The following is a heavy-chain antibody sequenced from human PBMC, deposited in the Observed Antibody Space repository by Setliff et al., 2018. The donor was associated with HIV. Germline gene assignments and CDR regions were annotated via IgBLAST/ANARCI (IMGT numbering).Heavy chain of an antibody. J-gene: IGHJ4*02. D-gene: IGHD4-17*01. V-gene: IGHV3-48*03. CDR3: ARVIDHGARWFFDY. CDR1: GFTFSSYE. CDR2: ISSSGSTI. Sequence: PGGSLRLSCAASGFTFSSYEMNWVRQAPGKGLEWVSYISSSGSTIYYADSVKGRFTISRDNAKNSLYLQMNSLRAEDTAVYYCARVIDHGARWFFDYWGQGTPVTVSS.